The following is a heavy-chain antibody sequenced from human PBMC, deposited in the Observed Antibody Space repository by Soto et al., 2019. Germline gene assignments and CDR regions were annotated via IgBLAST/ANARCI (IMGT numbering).Heavy chain of an antibody. D-gene: IGHD3-10*01. J-gene: IGHJ6*02. V-gene: IGHV1-69*13. CDR1: GGTFSSYA. Sequence: GASVKVSCKASGGTFSSYAISWVRQAPGQGLEWMGGIIPIFGTANYAQKFQGRVTITADESTSTAYMELSSLRSEDTAVYYCARDPHYGSGSYYIYYGMDVWGQGTTVTVSS. CDR2: IIPIFGTA. CDR3: ARDPHYGSGSYYIYYGMDV.